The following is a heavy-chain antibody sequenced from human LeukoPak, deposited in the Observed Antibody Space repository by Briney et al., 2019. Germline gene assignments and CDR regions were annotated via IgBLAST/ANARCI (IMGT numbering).Heavy chain of an antibody. CDR3: AREGGYSSGWPFDY. Sequence: SETLSLTCTVSGGSISSYYWSWIRQPPGKGLEWIGCIYYSGSTNYNPSLKSRVTISVDTSKNQFSLKLSSVTAADAAVYYCAREGGYSSGWPFDYWGQGTLVTVSS. D-gene: IGHD6-19*01. J-gene: IGHJ4*02. CDR1: GGSISSYY. V-gene: IGHV4-59*01. CDR2: IYYSGST.